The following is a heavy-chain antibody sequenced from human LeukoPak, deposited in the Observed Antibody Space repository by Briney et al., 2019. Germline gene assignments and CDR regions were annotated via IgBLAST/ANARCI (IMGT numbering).Heavy chain of an antibody. Sequence: SETLSLTCTVSGGSISSYYWSWLRQPAGKGLEWIGRIYTSGSTNYNPSLTSRVTMSVDTSKNQFFLKLSSVTAADTAVYYCASSTLWFGEVDYWGQGTLVTVSS. V-gene: IGHV4-4*07. CDR1: GGSISSYY. CDR3: ASSTLWFGEVDY. CDR2: IYTSGST. D-gene: IGHD3-10*01. J-gene: IGHJ4*02.